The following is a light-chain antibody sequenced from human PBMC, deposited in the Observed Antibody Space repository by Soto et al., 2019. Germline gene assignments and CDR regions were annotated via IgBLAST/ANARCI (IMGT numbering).Light chain of an antibody. CDR3: SSYTSSSTWV. V-gene: IGLV2-14*01. CDR1: SSDVGGYNY. J-gene: IGLJ7*01. Sequence: QSALTQPASVSGSPGQSITISCTGTSSDVGGYNYVSWYQQHPNKAPKLMIYEVGNRPSGVSSRFSGSKSGNTASLTISGLQAEDEADYYCSSYTSSSTWVFGGGTQLTVL. CDR2: EVG.